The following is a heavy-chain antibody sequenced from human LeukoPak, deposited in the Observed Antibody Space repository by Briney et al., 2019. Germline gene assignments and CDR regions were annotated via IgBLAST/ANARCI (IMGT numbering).Heavy chain of an antibody. CDR3: ATGAGCGY. J-gene: IGHJ4*02. CDR2: IKQDGSER. CDR1: GLTFSSYW. D-gene: IGHD6-19*01. Sequence: PGRSLRLSCAASGLTFSSYWMTWVRQAPGKGLEWVANIKQDGSERNYVDSVKGRFTISRDNAKNSLYLQMNTLRDEDTAVYYCATGAGCGYWGQGTLVTVSS. V-gene: IGHV3-7*03.